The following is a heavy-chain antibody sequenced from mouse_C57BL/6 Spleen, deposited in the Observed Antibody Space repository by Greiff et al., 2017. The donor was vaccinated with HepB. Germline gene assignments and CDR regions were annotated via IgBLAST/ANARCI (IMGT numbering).Heavy chain of an antibody. CDR1: GFTFNTYA. V-gene: IGHV10-3*01. J-gene: IGHJ1*03. Sequence: EVMLVESGGGLVQPKGSLKLSCAASGFTFNTYAMHWVRQAPGKGLEWVARIRSKSSNYATYYADSVKDRFTISRDDSQSMLYLQMNNLKTEDTAMYYCVRDPSFITTGPGYFDVWGTGTTVTVSS. CDR2: IRSKSSNYAT. D-gene: IGHD1-1*01. CDR3: VRDPSFITTGPGYFDV.